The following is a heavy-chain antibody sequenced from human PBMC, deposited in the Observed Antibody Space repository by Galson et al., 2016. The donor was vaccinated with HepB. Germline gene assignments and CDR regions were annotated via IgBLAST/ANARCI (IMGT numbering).Heavy chain of an antibody. CDR1: GFTFSSYA. Sequence: SLRLSCAASGFTFSSYAMNWVRQAPGKGLEWVSVINAGGGFTYYADSVKGRFTISRDNFKNILYLQMSGLRTEDTAMYYCAKDPLDCNNGACFHFESWGQGTLATVSS. CDR3: AKDPLDCNNGACFHFES. J-gene: IGHJ4*02. D-gene: IGHD2-8*01. V-gene: IGHV3-23*01. CDR2: INAGGGFT.